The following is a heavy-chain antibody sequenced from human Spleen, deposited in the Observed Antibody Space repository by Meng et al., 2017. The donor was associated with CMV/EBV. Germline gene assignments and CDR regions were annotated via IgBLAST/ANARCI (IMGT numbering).Heavy chain of an antibody. V-gene: IGHV4-34*01. D-gene: IGHD3-3*01. CDR1: GGSFSGYY. CDR2: INHSGSS. CDR3: ARDRGDYDFWSGYFDY. J-gene: IGHJ4*02. Sequence: QGPPPQWGAGLLKPSETLSLTCAVYGGSFSGYYWSWIRQPPGKGLEWIGEINHSGSSNYNPSLKSRVTISVDTSKNQFSLKLSSVTAADTAVYYCARDRGDYDFWSGYFDYWGQGTLVTVSS.